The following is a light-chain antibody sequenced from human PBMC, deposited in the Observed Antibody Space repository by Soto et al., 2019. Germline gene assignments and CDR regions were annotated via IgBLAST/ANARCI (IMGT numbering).Light chain of an antibody. CDR3: QHYDGSPRT. J-gene: IGKJ2*01. CDR2: GVF. CDR1: QSVNSNF. V-gene: IGKV3-20*01. Sequence: ETVLTQSPGTVSLSPGERATLSCRTSQSVNSNFLAWYQQKPGQAPRLLIYGVFNRATGIPDRFSGSGSGPDFTLTISGREPDDSAVYYCQHYDGSPRTVGQGTKLEIK.